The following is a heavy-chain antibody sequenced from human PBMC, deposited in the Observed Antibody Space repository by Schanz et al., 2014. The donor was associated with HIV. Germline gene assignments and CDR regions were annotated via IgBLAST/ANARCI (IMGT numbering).Heavy chain of an antibody. D-gene: IGHD6-13*01. CDR3: AKEEQKLGGVGGYHFDY. CDR1: GFTFSSYG. Sequence: QVQLVESGGGVVQPGRSLRLSCAASGFTFSSYGMHWVRQAPGKGLEWVAVISYDGSNKYYADSVKGRFTISRDISKNTLYLQMNSLRAEDTAVYYCAKEEQKLGGVGGYHFDYWGQGTPVTVSS. J-gene: IGHJ4*02. CDR2: ISYDGSNK. V-gene: IGHV3-30*18.